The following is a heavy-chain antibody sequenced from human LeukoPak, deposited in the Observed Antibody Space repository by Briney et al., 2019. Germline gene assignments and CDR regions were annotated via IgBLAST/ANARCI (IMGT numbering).Heavy chain of an antibody. CDR3: ARGQFYHDSTGYSD. V-gene: IGHV4-59*01. Sequence: SETLSLTCTVSGGSMSNYYWIWIRQPPGKGLEWIGYIYYSGTTSYNPSLKSRVIISIDTSKNQFSLKLHSMTAADAAVYYCARGQFYHDSTGYSDWGQGTLVTVSS. CDR2: IYYSGTT. D-gene: IGHD3-22*01. CDR1: GGSMSNYY. J-gene: IGHJ4*02.